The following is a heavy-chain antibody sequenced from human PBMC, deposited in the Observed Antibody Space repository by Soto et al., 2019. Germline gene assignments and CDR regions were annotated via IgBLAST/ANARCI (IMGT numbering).Heavy chain of an antibody. CDR2: IFPGDSHT. Sequence: GESLKISCKGSGYSFATYWIAWVRQMPGKGLEWMGVIFPGDSHTIYSPSFQGQVTISANKSISTAYLQWSSLKVSDTAMYYCAEEQDHWGEGTVVTVSS. CDR1: GYSFATYW. CDR3: AEEQDH. V-gene: IGHV5-51*01. J-gene: IGHJ1*01.